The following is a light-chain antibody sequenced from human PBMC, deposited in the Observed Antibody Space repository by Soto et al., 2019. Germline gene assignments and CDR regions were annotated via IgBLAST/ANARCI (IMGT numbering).Light chain of an antibody. CDR3: QSYDSSLSALYV. V-gene: IGLV1-40*01. Sequence: QSVLTQPPSVSGAPGQRVTISCTGSSSNIGAGYDVHWYQQLPGTAPKLLIYGNSNRPSGVPDRFSGSKSGTSASLAITGIQAEDEADYYCQSYDSSLSALYVFGTGTKLTVL. CDR2: GNS. J-gene: IGLJ1*01. CDR1: SSNIGAGYD.